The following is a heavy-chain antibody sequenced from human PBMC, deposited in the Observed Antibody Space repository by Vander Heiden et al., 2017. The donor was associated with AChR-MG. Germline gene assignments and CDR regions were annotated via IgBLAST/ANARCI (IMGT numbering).Heavy chain of an antibody. CDR1: GYTFTGYY. Sequence: QVHLVQSGAEVKRPGASVKFSCKVSGYTFTGYYLHWRRPAPGQGPQWIGFINPNTGDTSLAQRFLGRVTMTGDTSISTAYMDLSGLRSDDTAVYYCATSFGGVHYEYWGQGTLVTVSS. CDR3: ATSFGGVHYEY. CDR2: INPNTGDT. V-gene: IGHV1-2*02. J-gene: IGHJ4*02. D-gene: IGHD3-16*01.